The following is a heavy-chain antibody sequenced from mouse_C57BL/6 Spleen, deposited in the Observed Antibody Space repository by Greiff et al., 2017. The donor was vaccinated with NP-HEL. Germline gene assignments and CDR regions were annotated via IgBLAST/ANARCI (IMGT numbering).Heavy chain of an antibody. CDR3: ARGTPSHFDY. D-gene: IGHD3-3*01. V-gene: IGHV1-61*01. CDR2: IYPSDSET. J-gene: IGHJ2*01. CDR1: GYTFTSYW. Sequence: VQLQQPGAELVRPGSSVKLSCKASGYTFTSYWLDWVKQRPGQGLEWIGNIYPSDSETHYNQKFKGKATLTVDKSSSTAYMQLSSRTSEDAAVYYWARGTPSHFDYWGQGTTLTVSS.